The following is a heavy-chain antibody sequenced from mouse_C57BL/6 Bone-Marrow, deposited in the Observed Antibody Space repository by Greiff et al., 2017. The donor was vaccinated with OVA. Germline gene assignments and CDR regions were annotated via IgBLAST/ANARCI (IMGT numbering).Heavy chain of an antibody. CDR3: ASLITTVVATPNWYFDV. J-gene: IGHJ1*03. V-gene: IGHV5-6*01. CDR2: ISSGGSYT. Sequence: EVQRVESGGDLVKPGGSLQLSCAASGFTFSSYGMSWFRQTPDKRLSWVATISSGGSYTYYPDSVKGRFTISRDNAKNTLYLQMSSLKSEDTAMYYCASLITTVVATPNWYFDVWGTGTTVTVSS. D-gene: IGHD1-1*01. CDR1: GFTFSSYG.